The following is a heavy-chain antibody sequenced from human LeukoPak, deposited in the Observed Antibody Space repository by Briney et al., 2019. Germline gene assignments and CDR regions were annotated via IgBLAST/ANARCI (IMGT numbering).Heavy chain of an antibody. J-gene: IGHJ4*02. CDR2: INPSGGST. CDR1: GYTFTSYY. CDR3: AASGYSYGYGDDY. Sequence: GASVKVSCKASGYTFTSYYMHWVRQAPGQGLEWMGIINPSGGSTSYAQKFQGRVTMTRDTSTSTVYMELSSLRSVDTAVYYCAASGYSYGYGDDYWGQGTLVTVSS. V-gene: IGHV1-46*01. D-gene: IGHD5-18*01.